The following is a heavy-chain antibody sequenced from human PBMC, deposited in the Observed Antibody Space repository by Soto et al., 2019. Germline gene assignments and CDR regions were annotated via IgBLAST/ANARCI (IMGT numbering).Heavy chain of an antibody. D-gene: IGHD1-26*01. CDR2: VDPEDGET. CDR3: ASPHGSETY. Sequence: EVQLVQSGTEVKKPGATVKISCKVSGYTFTDRYIHWARQDPGKGLEWMGFVDPEDGETIYAEEFQGRLTMTADTSIDTAYMEMSSLRFDDMAYYYCASPHGSETYWGQGTLVTVSS. J-gene: IGHJ4*02. CDR1: GYTFTDRY. V-gene: IGHV1-69-2*01.